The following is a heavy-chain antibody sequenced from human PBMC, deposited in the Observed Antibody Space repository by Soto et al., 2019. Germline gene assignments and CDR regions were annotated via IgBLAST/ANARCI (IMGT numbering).Heavy chain of an antibody. CDR1: GGTISSYT. V-gene: IGHV1-69*02. J-gene: IGHJ4*02. D-gene: IGHD1-26*01. Sequence: QVQVVQYGTEVKKPGSSVKVSCKASGGTISSYTIFWVRQAPGQGLEWMGRIIPILGIANYAQKFQGRVTITADTSTSTAYMALNSPRSEDTAVYYCAIAGAAPGNYYFDYWGQGTLVTVSS. CDR3: AIAGAAPGNYYFDY. CDR2: IIPILGIA.